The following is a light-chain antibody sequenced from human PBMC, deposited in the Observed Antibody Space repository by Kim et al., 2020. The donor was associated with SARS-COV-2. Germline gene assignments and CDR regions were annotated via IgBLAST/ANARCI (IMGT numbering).Light chain of an antibody. V-gene: IGLV3-1*01. J-gene: IGLJ1*01. CDR2: QDS. CDR1: KLGDKY. Sequence: SYELTQPPSVSVSPGQTASITCSGDKLGDKYACWYQQKPGQSPVLVIYQDSKRPSGISERFSGSNSGNTATLTISGTQAMDEADYYCQAWDSSTGGVFGTGTKVTVL. CDR3: QAWDSSTGGV.